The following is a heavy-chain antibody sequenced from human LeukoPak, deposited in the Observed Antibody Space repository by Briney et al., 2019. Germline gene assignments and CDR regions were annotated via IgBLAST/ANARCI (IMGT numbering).Heavy chain of an antibody. V-gene: IGHV1-2*02. J-gene: IGHJ5*02. CDR1: GYTFTGYY. CDR3: ARDRAAAGSRWFDP. D-gene: IGHD6-13*01. Sequence: ASVKVSCKASGYTFTGYYMHWVRQAPGQGLEWMGWINPNSGGTNYAQKFQGRVTMTRDTSISTAYMELSRLRSDDTAVYYCARDRAAAGSRWFDPWGQGTLVTVSS. CDR2: INPNSGGT.